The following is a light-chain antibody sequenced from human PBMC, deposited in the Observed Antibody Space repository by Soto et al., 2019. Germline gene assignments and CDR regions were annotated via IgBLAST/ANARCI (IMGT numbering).Light chain of an antibody. CDR2: SGN. CDR1: SSNIGTNT. Sequence: QSVLTQPPSASGTPGQRVTISCSGSSSNIGTNTEKWYQQLPGPAPKLLIYSGNQRASAVPDRFSAAKSGTSASLAISGLQSGDEADYYCAAWDDSLSGYVFGPGTQLTVL. V-gene: IGLV1-44*01. J-gene: IGLJ1*01. CDR3: AAWDDSLSGYV.